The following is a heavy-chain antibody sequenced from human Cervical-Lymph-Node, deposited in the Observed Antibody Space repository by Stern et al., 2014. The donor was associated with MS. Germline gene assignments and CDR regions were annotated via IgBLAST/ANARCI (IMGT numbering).Heavy chain of an antibody. CDR1: GDTFSDHS. CDR2: IIPLFGAA. CDR3: ARGAYCGGDCYWGWFDS. Sequence: QVQLVQSGAEVKRPGSSVTVSCKSSGDTFSDHSISWVRRAPGHGLEWVGGIIPLFGAADYAQMFQGRVIITADESTTTAYMELSSLRSEDTAMYYCARGAYCGGDCYWGWFDSWGQGTLVTVSS. J-gene: IGHJ5*01. V-gene: IGHV1-69*01. D-gene: IGHD2-21*02.